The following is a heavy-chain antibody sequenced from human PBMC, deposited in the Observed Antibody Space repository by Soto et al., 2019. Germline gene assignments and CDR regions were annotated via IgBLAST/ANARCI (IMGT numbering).Heavy chain of an antibody. J-gene: IGHJ6*02. CDR3: ARVERDSSSWYFYYYYGMDV. Sequence: QVQLVQSGAEVKKPGASVKVSCKATGYTFTSYRISWVRQAPGQGLEWMGWISAYNGNTNYAQKLQGRVTMTTDTATSTAYMELRSLRSDDTAVYYCARVERDSSSWYFYYYYGMDVWGQGTTVTVSS. D-gene: IGHD6-13*01. V-gene: IGHV1-18*01. CDR1: GYTFTSYR. CDR2: ISAYNGNT.